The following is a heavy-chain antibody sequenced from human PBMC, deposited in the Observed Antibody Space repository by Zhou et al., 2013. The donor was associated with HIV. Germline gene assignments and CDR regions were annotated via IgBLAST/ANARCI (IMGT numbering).Heavy chain of an antibody. J-gene: IGHJ6*03. CDR1: GVSISSHF. Sequence: QVQLQESGPGLVKPSETLSLTCTVSGVSISSHFWSWIRQPPGKGLEWIGNIFYSGRTKYNPSLKSRVTISVDTSQNHFSLKLRSATAADTAVYYCGREVYEFWSGGRGYYYMDVVGQRDHG. CDR3: GREVYEFWSGGRGYYYMDV. V-gene: IGHV4-59*11. CDR2: IFYSGRT. D-gene: IGHD3-3*01.